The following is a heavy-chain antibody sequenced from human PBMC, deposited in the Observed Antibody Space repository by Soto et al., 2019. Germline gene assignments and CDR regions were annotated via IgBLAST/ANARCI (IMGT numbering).Heavy chain of an antibody. J-gene: IGHJ6*02. Sequence: NPSETLSLTCTVSGGSISSYYWSWIRQPPGKGLEWIGYIYYSGSTNYNPSLKSRVTISVDTSKNQFSLKLSSVTAADTAVYYCARVRYYYGSGSYPRYYYGMDVWGQGTTVTVSS. CDR1: GGSISSYY. D-gene: IGHD3-10*01. CDR3: ARVRYYYGSGSYPRYYYGMDV. CDR2: IYYSGST. V-gene: IGHV4-59*01.